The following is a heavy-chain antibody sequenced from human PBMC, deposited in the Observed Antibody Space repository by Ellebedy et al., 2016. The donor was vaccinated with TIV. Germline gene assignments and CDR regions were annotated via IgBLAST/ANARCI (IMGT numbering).Heavy chain of an antibody. CDR1: GYTFTSYA. V-gene: IGHV1-3*01. Sequence: AASVKVSCKASGYTFTSYAMHWVRQAPGQRLEWMGWINAGNGNTKYSQKFQGRVTITRDTSASTAYMELNSLRAEDTAVYYCARGWSGSYSHFDYWGQGTLVTVSS. CDR3: ARGWSGSYSHFDY. D-gene: IGHD1-26*01. CDR2: INAGNGNT. J-gene: IGHJ4*02.